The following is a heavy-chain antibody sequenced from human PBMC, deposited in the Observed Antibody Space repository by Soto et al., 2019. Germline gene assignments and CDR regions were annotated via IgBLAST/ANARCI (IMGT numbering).Heavy chain of an antibody. CDR2: IYYSGST. Sequence: SETLSLSXTVSGGSISSGAYYWSWIRQPPGKGLEWIGYIYYSGSTSYNPSLKSRVTISVDTSKNQFSLKLSSVAAADTAVYYCARDRGGPGDDWFDPWGQGTLVTVSS. CDR1: GGSISSGAYY. D-gene: IGHD3-10*01. J-gene: IGHJ5*02. V-gene: IGHV4-30-4*01. CDR3: ARDRGGPGDDWFDP.